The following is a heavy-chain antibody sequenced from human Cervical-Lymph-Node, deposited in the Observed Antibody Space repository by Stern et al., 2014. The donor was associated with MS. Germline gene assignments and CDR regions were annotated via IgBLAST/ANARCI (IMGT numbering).Heavy chain of an antibody. CDR1: GFTFRTYA. CDR2: VSYDGTQR. CDR3: ARGGRGVGLEY. Sequence: MQLVESGGGVVQPGRSLSLSCVASGFTFRTYAMHWVRKAPGKGLEWVAFVSYDGTQRNSTDSVKARFTISRDNSKNTRYLHMNSLRDEDTAVYFCARGGRGVGLEYWGQGALVTVSS. V-gene: IGHV3-30-3*01. J-gene: IGHJ4*02. D-gene: IGHD3-10*01.